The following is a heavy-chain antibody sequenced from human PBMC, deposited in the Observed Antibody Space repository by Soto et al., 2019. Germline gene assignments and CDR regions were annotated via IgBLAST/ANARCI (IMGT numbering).Heavy chain of an antibody. D-gene: IGHD2-2*01. Sequence: ASVKVSCKASGHTFTGYYMHWVRQAPGQGLEWMGWINPNSGGTNYAQKFQGWVTMTRDTSISTAYMELSRLRSDDTAVYYCARSLYCSSTSCYFGSGYMDVWGKGTTVTVSS. CDR3: ARSLYCSSTSCYFGSGYMDV. J-gene: IGHJ6*03. CDR2: INPNSGGT. V-gene: IGHV1-2*04. CDR1: GHTFTGYY.